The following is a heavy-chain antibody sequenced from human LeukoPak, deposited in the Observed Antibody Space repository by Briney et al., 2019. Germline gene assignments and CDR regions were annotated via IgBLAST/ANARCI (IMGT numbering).Heavy chain of an antibody. CDR2: IRYDGSNK. CDR3: AKLLLPSDIVVVPAPFDP. CDR1: GFTFSSYG. D-gene: IGHD2-2*01. J-gene: IGHJ5*02. Sequence: GGSLRLSCAASGFTFSSYGMHWVRQAPGKGLEWVAFIRYDGSNKYYADSVKGRFTISRDNSKNTLYLQMDSLRAEDTAVYYCAKLLLPSDIVVVPAPFDPWGRGTLVTVSS. V-gene: IGHV3-30*02.